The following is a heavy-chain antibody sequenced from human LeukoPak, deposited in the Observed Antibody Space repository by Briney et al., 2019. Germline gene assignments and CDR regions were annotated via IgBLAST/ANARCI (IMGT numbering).Heavy chain of an antibody. D-gene: IGHD2-2*01. CDR1: GFTLSSYA. CDR2: ISSNGGST. CDR3: VRGSSTSCHANWLEP. J-gene: IGHJ5*02. V-gene: IGHV3-64*01. Sequence: PGVSLRLSCAASGFTLSSYAIHWVRQAPGQGLEYWSSISSNGGSTYYANSVKGRFIISRDNSKNTLYLQMGSLRAEDMAVYYCVRGSSTSCHANWLEPWGQGTLVTVSS.